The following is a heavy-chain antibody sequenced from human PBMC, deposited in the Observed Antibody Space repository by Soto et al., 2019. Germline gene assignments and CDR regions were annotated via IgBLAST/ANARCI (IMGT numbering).Heavy chain of an antibody. CDR2: IIPIFATA. CDR1: GGTFSSYA. Sequence: SVKVSCKASGGTFSSYAISWVRQAPGQGLEWMGGIIPIFATANYAKKFQGRVTITADESTSTAYMELSSLRSEDTGVYYCARGGYGSGSYPIPHYYYYGMDVWGQGTTVTVSS. CDR3: ARGGYGSGSYPIPHYYYYGMDV. J-gene: IGHJ6*02. D-gene: IGHD3-10*01. V-gene: IGHV1-69*13.